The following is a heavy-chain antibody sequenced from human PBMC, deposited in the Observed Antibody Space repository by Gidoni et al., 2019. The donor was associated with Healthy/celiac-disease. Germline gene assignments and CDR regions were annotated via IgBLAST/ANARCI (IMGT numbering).Heavy chain of an antibody. V-gene: IGHV4-39*01. CDR1: GGSISSSSYY. D-gene: IGHD6-6*01. CDR2: IYYSGST. J-gene: IGHJ6*02. Sequence: QLPLQESGPGLVKPSETLSLTCTVPGGSISSSSYYWGWIRQPPGKGLEWIGNIYYSGSTYDNPSLKSRVTISVDTSKNQFSLKLSSVTAADTAVYYCARTGARPWHYGMDVWGQGTTVTVSS. CDR3: ARTGARPWHYGMDV.